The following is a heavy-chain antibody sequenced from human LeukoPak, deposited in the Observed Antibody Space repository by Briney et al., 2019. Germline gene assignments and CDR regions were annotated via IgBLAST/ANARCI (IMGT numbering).Heavy chain of an antibody. CDR3: ARSGGLWLLTYYFDY. J-gene: IGHJ4*02. D-gene: IGHD3-22*01. CDR1: GGSISSSSYY. Sequence: SETLSLTCTVSGGSISSSSYYWGWIRQPPGKGLEWIGSIYYSGSTYYNPSLKSRVTISVDTSKNQLSLKLSSVTAADTAVYFCARSGGLWLLTYYFDYWGQGTLVTVSS. V-gene: IGHV4-39*07. CDR2: IYYSGST.